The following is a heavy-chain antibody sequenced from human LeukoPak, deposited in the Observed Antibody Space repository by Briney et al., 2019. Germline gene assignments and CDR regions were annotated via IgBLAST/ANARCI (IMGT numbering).Heavy chain of an antibody. CDR3: ASRVEDWFDP. CDR2: IIPIFGTA. J-gene: IGHJ5*02. V-gene: IGHV1-69*13. CDR1: RGTFSSYT. Sequence: SVKVSCKASRGTFSSYTISWVRQAPGQGLEWMGGIIPIFGTANYAQKFQGRVTITADESTSTAYMELSSLRSEDTAVHYCASRVEDWFDPWGQGTLVTVS. D-gene: IGHD5-24*01.